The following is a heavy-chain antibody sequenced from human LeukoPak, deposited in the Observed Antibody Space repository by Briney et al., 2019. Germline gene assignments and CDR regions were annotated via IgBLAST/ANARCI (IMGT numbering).Heavy chain of an antibody. CDR3: AKAPVTSCRGAFCYPFDY. D-gene: IGHD2-15*01. CDR2: ITGSGGST. CDR1: GFTFSSYG. Sequence: GGSLRLSCAASGFTFSSYGMSWVRQAPGKGLESVSAITGSGGSTYYADSVKGRFTISRDNSKTTLYLQMNSLRDEDADVYYCAKAPVTSCRGAFCYPFDYWGQGTLVTVSS. V-gene: IGHV3-23*01. J-gene: IGHJ4*02.